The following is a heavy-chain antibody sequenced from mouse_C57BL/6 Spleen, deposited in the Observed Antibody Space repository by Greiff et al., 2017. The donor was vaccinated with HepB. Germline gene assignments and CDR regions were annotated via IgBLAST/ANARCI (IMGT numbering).Heavy chain of an antibody. J-gene: IGHJ4*01. CDR1: GYAFSSYW. CDR2: IYPGDGDT. D-gene: IGHD2-4*01. CDR3: VRYYDYDDYYAMDY. V-gene: IGHV1-80*01. Sequence: VQLVESGAELVKPGASVKISCKASGYAFSSYWMNWVKQRPGKGLEWIGQIYPGDGDTNYNGKFKGKATLTADKSSSTAYMQLSSLTSEDSAVYFCVRYYDYDDYYAMDYWGQGTSVTVSS.